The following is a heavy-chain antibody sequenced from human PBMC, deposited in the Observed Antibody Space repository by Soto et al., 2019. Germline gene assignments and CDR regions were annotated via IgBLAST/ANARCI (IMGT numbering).Heavy chain of an antibody. D-gene: IGHD5-12*01. CDR3: ARPLWRNGYNWGYFDL. CDR2: ISYDGSNK. J-gene: IGHJ2*01. Sequence: QVQLVESGGGVVQPGRSLRLSCAASGFTFSSYAMHWVRQAPGKGLEWVAVISYDGSNKYYADSVKGRFTISRDNSKNTLYLQMNSLRAVDTAVYYCARPLWRNGYNWGYFDLWGRGTLVTVSS. CDR1: GFTFSSYA. V-gene: IGHV3-30-3*01.